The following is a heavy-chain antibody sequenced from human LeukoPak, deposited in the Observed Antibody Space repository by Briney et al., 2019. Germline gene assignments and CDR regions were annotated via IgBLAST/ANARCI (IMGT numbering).Heavy chain of an antibody. J-gene: IGHJ4*02. Sequence: SETLTLTCAVYGGSLSGYYWSWIRQPPGKGLEWIGEINHSGSTNYNPSLKSRVTISVDTSKNQFSLKLSSVTAADTAVYYCARGGGWYDYWGQGTLVTVSS. V-gene: IGHV4-34*01. CDR1: GGSLSGYY. CDR2: INHSGST. D-gene: IGHD6-19*01. CDR3: ARGGGWYDY.